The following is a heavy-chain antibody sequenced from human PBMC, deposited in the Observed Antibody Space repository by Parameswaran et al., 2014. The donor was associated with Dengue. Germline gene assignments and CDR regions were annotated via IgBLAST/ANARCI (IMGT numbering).Heavy chain of an antibody. CDR2: ISSSSSYI. V-gene: IGHV3-21*01. CDR1: GFTFSSYS. Sequence: GESLKISCAASGFTFSSYSMNWVRQAPGKGLEWVSSISSSSSYIYYADSVKGRFTISRDNAKNSLYLQMNSLRAEDTAVYYCARARGIAAAGDYYYYGMDVWGQGTTVTVSS. CDR3: ARARGIAAAGDYYYYGMDV. J-gene: IGHJ6*02. D-gene: IGHD6-13*01.